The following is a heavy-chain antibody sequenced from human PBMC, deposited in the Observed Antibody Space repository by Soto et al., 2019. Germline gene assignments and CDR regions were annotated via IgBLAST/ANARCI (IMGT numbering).Heavy chain of an antibody. Sequence: SQTLSLTCAISGDSVSSNSAAWNWIRQSPSRGLEWPGRTYYRSKWYNDYAVSVKSRITINPDTSKNQFSLQLNSVTPEDTAVYYCARLASRSSWYSDGWFDPWGQGTLVTVSS. CDR1: GDSVSSNSAA. CDR3: ARLASRSSWYSDGWFDP. D-gene: IGHD6-13*01. V-gene: IGHV6-1*01. CDR2: TYYRSKWYN. J-gene: IGHJ5*02.